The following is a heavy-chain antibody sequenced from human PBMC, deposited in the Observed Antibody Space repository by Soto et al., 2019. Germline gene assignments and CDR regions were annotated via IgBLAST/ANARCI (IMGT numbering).Heavy chain of an antibody. J-gene: IGHJ4*02. CDR3: ARSSGGSSYSPPDY. V-gene: IGHV3-30*03. Sequence: QVQLVESGGGVVQPGGSLRLSCAASGFTFSSYGMQWVRQSPGEGLEWVAIMAHDGSNQYYGDSVKGRFTISRDNSKNTLYLQMDSLRPEDTAVYYCARSSGGSSYSPPDYWGQGNLVTVSS. CDR2: MAHDGSNQ. D-gene: IGHD2-15*01. CDR1: GFTFSSYG.